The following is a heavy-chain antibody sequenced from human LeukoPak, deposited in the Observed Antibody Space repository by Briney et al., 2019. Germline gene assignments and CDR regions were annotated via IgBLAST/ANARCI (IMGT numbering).Heavy chain of an antibody. J-gene: IGHJ4*02. Sequence: GGSLRLSCAASGFTFSSYGMHWVRQAPGKGLEWVAVISYDGSNKYYADSVKGRFTISRDNSKNTLYLQMNSLRAEDTAVYYCAREGHGSGENDYWGQGTLVTVSS. CDR1: GFTFSSYG. CDR3: AREGHGSGENDY. CDR2: ISYDGSNK. V-gene: IGHV3-30*03. D-gene: IGHD3-10*01.